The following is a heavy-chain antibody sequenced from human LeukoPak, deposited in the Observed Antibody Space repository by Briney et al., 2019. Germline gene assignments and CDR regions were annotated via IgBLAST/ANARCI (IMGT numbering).Heavy chain of an antibody. J-gene: IGHJ5*02. V-gene: IGHV4-39*01. CDR3: ARRRGYSSSWYEP. Sequence: SETLSLTCTVSGVSISSSSYYWGWIRQPPGKGLDWIGSFYYNASTDYYPSFKSRVTISVDTSMNQFSLKLRSMTAADTAVYYSARRRGYSSSWYEPWGQGTLVTVSS. D-gene: IGHD6-13*01. CDR1: GVSISSSSYY. CDR2: FYYNAST.